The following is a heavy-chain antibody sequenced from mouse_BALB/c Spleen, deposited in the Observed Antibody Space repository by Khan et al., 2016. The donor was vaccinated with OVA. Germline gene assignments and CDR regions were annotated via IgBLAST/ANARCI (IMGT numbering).Heavy chain of an antibody. J-gene: IGHJ3*01. V-gene: IGHV1S56*01. CDR1: DYTFTSYY. Sequence: QIQLVQSGPELVKPGASVRISCKASDYTFTSYYIHWVQQRPGQGLEWIGWIYPGNIHNTSPERFKGKATLTAAQSSRPAYMHLSSLTSEDSAVYCCARGGYGAFAYWGQGTLVTVSA. D-gene: IGHD2-2*01. CDR2: IYPGNIHN. CDR3: ARGGYGAFAY.